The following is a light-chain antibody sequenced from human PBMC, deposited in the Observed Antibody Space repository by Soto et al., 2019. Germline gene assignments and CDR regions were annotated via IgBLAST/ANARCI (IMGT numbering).Light chain of an antibody. CDR2: DAS. J-gene: IGKJ2*01. Sequence: EIVLTQSPATLSLSPGEIATLSCRASQSVSRYLAWYQQKPGQAPRLLIYDASNRATGIPARFSGSGSGTDFTLTISRLEPEDFAVYYCLKYGSSPYNFGQGTKVDIK. CDR3: LKYGSSPYN. CDR1: QSVSRY. V-gene: IGKV3-11*01.